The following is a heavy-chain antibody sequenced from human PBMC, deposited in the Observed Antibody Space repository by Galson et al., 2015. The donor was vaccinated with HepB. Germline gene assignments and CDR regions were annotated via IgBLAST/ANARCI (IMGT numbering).Heavy chain of an antibody. D-gene: IGHD6-19*01. CDR1: GYTFTSYG. J-gene: IGHJ4*02. CDR2: ISAYNGNT. CDR3: ARGPYSSGRNFHFDY. V-gene: IGHV1-18*01. Sequence: SVKVSCKASGYTFTSYGISWVRQAPGQGLEWMGWISAYNGNTNYAQKLQGRVTINTDTSANTAYMDLSSLRSEDTAIYYCARGPYSSGRNFHFDYWGQGTLVTVSS.